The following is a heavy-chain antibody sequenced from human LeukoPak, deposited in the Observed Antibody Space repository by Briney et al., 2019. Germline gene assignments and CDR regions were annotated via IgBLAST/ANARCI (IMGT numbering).Heavy chain of an antibody. CDR2: ISSSSSYI. Sequence: PGGSLRLSCAASGFTFSSYSMNWVRQAPGKGLEWVSSISSSSSYIYYADSVKGRFTISRDNAKNSLYLQMGSLRAEDTAVYYCARDFEFGSAAGTPNWGQGTLVTVSS. J-gene: IGHJ4*02. D-gene: IGHD6-13*01. V-gene: IGHV3-21*01. CDR3: ARDFEFGSAAGTPN. CDR1: GFTFSSYS.